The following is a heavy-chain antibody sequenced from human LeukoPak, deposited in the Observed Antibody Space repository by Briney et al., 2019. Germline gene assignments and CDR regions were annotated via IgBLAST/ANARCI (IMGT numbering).Heavy chain of an antibody. D-gene: IGHD5-12*01. Sequence: GGSLRLSCAASGFTFSSYSMNWVRHAPGKGLERVSSISSSSSYIYYADSVKGRFTISRDNAKNSLYLQMNSLRAEDTAVYYCARGPSRYHNTGGQGTLVTVSS. CDR1: GFTFSSYS. J-gene: IGHJ4*02. V-gene: IGHV3-21*01. CDR3: ARGPSRYHNT. CDR2: ISSSSSYI.